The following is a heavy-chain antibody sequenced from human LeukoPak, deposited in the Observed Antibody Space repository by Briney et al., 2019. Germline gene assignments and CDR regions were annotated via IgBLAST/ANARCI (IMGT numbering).Heavy chain of an antibody. CDR1: GFTFSSYE. CDR3: ARGSEYSSGWYEGDNWFDP. Sequence: GGSLRLSCAASGFTFSSYEMNWVRQAPGKGLEWVSYISSSGSTIYYADSVKGRFTISRDNAKNSLYLQMNSLRAEDTAVYYCARGSEYSSGWYEGDNWFDPWGQGTLVAVSS. J-gene: IGHJ5*02. D-gene: IGHD6-19*01. V-gene: IGHV3-48*03. CDR2: ISSSGSTI.